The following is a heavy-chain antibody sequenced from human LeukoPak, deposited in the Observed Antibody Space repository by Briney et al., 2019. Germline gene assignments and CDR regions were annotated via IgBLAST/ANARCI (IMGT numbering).Heavy chain of an antibody. J-gene: IGHJ3*01. D-gene: IGHD5-18*01. CDR3: VKERSGYYAYSFDV. V-gene: IGHV3-9*01. CDR1: GLTFDDYA. CDR2: TNWKSGRI. Sequence: GRSLRLSCAASGLTFDDYAMHWVPQAPGQALEGGSGTNWKSGRIGYADPVKGRFTISRDNATAPPFLQVKSRKLQEPALIYCVKERSGYYAYSFDVWGQGTMVTVSS.